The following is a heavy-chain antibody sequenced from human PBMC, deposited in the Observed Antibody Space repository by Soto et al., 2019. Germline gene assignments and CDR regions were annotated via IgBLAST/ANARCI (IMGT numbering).Heavy chain of an antibody. CDR1: GGSISSVGYS. Sequence: SETLSLTCAVSGGSISSVGYSWSWIRQPPGKGLEWIGYIYHSGSTYYNPSLKSRVTISVDTSKNQFPLKLSSVTAADTAVYHCARESTVTTSLSWFDXWGQGTSVTVSX. V-gene: IGHV4-30-2*01. CDR2: IYHSGST. CDR3: ARESTVTTSLSWFDX. D-gene: IGHD4-17*01. J-gene: IGHJ5*02.